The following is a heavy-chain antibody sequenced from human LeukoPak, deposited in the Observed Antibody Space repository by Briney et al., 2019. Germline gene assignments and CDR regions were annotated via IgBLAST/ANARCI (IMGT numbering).Heavy chain of an antibody. J-gene: IGHJ5*02. Sequence: ASVKASCKASGYTFTGYYMHWVRQAPGQGLEWMGWINPNSGGTNYAQKFQGRVTMTRDTSISTAYMELSRLRSDDTAVYYCARVTAAGFGNWFDPWGQGTLVTVSS. CDR3: ARVTAAGFGNWFDP. D-gene: IGHD6-13*01. V-gene: IGHV1-2*02. CDR1: GYTFTGYY. CDR2: INPNSGGT.